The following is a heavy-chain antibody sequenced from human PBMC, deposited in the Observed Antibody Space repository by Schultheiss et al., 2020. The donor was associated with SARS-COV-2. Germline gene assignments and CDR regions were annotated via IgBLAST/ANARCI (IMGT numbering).Heavy chain of an antibody. CDR3: ARHVTAYCGDDCSNVFFDY. J-gene: IGHJ4*02. Sequence: GESLKISCAASGFTFSSYWMSWLRQAPGKGLEWVSSIGTTDTYTNYVDSVKGRCTISRDNAKNSLFLQMNSLRAEDTAVYYCARHVTAYCGDDCSNVFFDYWGQGTLVTVSS. CDR2: IGTTDTYT. CDR1: GFTFSSYW. D-gene: IGHD2-21*02. V-gene: IGHV3-11*06.